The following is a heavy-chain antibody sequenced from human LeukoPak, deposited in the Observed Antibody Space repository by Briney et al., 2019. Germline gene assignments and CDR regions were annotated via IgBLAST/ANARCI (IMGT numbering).Heavy chain of an antibody. CDR2: INHSGST. V-gene: IGHV4-34*01. D-gene: IGHD1-1*01. J-gene: IGHJ6*03. Sequence: SETLSLTCAVYGGSFSGYYWSWIRQPPGKGREWIGEINHSGSTNYNPSLKSRVTISVDTSKNQFSLKLSSVTAADTAVYYCARGPNSTLYYYYYMDVWGKGTTVTVSS. CDR3: ARGPNSTLYYYYYMDV. CDR1: GGSFSGYY.